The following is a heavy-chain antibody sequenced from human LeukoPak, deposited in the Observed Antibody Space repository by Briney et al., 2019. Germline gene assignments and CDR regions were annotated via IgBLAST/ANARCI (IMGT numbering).Heavy chain of an antibody. Sequence: SETLSLTCAVSGGSFSGYYWSWIRRPPGKGLEWIGEINHSGSTNYNPSLKSRVTISVDTSKNQFSLKLSSVTAADTAVYYCARDKGSSGLDYWGQGTLVTVSS. J-gene: IGHJ4*02. D-gene: IGHD6-25*01. CDR2: INHSGST. V-gene: IGHV4-34*01. CDR1: GGSFSGYY. CDR3: ARDKGSSGLDY.